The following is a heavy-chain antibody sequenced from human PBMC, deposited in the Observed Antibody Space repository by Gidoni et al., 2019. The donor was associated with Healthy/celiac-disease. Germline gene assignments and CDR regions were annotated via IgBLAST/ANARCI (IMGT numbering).Heavy chain of an antibody. J-gene: IGHJ5*02. Sequence: QVQLQQWGAGLLNPSETLSLTCAVYGGSFSGYYWSWIRQPPGKGLEWIGEINHSGSTNYNPSLKSRVTISVDTSKNQFSLKLSSVTAADTAVYYCARGRWRGGWFDPWGQGTLVTVSS. V-gene: IGHV4-34*01. CDR1: GGSFSGYY. CDR2: INHSGST. D-gene: IGHD2-15*01. CDR3: ARGRWRGGWFDP.